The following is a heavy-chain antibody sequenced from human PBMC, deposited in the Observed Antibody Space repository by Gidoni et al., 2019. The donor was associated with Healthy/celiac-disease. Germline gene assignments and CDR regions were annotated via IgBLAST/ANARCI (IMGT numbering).Heavy chain of an antibody. CDR1: GGSISSSSYY. D-gene: IGHD6-13*01. CDR3: AREHGSRRNY. V-gene: IGHV4-39*07. J-gene: IGHJ4*02. Sequence: QLQLQESGPGLVKPSETLSLTCTVSGGSISSSSYYWGWIRQPPGKGLEWIGSIYSSGSTYYNPSLKSRVTISVDTSKNQFSLKLSSVTAADTAVYYCAREHGSRRNYWGQGTLVTVSS. CDR2: IYSSGST.